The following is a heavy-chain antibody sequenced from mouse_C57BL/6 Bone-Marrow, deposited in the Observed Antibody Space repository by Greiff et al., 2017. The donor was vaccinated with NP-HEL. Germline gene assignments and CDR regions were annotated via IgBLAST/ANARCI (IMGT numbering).Heavy chain of an antibody. CDR3: ARQGWLLPFDY. D-gene: IGHD2-3*01. CDR2: IDPSDSET. V-gene: IGHV1-52*01. CDR1: GYTFTSYW. J-gene: IGHJ2*01. Sequence: QLQQPGAELVRPGSSVKLSCKASGYTFTSYWMHWVKQRPIQGLEWIGNIDPSDSETHYNQKFKDKATLTVDKSSSTAYMQLSSLTSEDSAVYYCARQGWLLPFDYWGQGTTLTVSS.